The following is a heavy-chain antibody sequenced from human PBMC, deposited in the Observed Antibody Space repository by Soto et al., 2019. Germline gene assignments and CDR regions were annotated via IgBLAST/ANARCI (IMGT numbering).Heavy chain of an antibody. CDR2: IYPGDSET. D-gene: IGHD1-1*01. V-gene: IGHV5-51*01. CDR1: GHSFNNYW. CDR3: ATPGATTKPYFDS. Sequence: PGESLKISCKGSGHSFNNYWIGWVRQVPGKGLEWMGIIYPGDSETRYNPSFEGQVTMSADKSISTAYLQWSSLKASDTAMYYCATPGATTKPYFDSWGQGTLVTVSS. J-gene: IGHJ4*02.